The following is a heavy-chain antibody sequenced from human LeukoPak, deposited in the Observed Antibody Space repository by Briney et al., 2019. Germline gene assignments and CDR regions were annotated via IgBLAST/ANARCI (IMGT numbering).Heavy chain of an antibody. CDR3: ARDSSPWYYYDRSGSNGFDP. Sequence: GGSLRLSCAASGFTFSSYAIHWVRQAPGKGLEWVAVIAYDGGNKYYVDSVKGRFTISRDNSKNTLFLQMNSLRAEDTAVYYCARDSSPWYYYDRSGSNGFDPWGQGTLVTVSS. V-gene: IGHV3-30-3*01. CDR1: GFTFSSYA. D-gene: IGHD3-22*01. CDR2: IAYDGGNK. J-gene: IGHJ5*02.